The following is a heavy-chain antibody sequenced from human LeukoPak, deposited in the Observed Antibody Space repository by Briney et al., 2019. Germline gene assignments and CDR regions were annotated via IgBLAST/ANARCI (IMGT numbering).Heavy chain of an antibody. V-gene: IGHV4-34*01. D-gene: IGHD3-22*01. CDR1: GGSFSGYY. J-gene: IGHJ3*02. CDR3: ARDLGYDSSAASDAFDI. Sequence: SETLSLTCAVYGGSFSGYYWSWIRQPPGKGLEWIGEINHSGSTNYNPSLKSRVTISVDTSKNQFSLKLSSVTAADTAVYYCARDLGYDSSAASDAFDIWGQGTMVTVSS. CDR2: INHSGST.